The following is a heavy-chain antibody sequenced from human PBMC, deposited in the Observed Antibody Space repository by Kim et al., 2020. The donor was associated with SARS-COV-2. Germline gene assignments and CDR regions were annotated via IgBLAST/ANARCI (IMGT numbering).Heavy chain of an antibody. D-gene: IGHD2-2*01. CDR2: IYSGGST. V-gene: IGHV3-53*01. J-gene: IGHJ2*01. CDR3: AREIRDFRPVVPAAMLGVEHSGNWYFDL. CDR1: GFTVSSNY. Sequence: GGSLRLSCAASGFTVSSNYMSWVRQAPGKGLEWVSVIYSGGSTYYADSVKGRFTISRDNSKNTLYLQMNSLRAEDTAVYYCAREIRDFRPVVPAAMLGVEHSGNWYFDLWGRGTLVTVSS.